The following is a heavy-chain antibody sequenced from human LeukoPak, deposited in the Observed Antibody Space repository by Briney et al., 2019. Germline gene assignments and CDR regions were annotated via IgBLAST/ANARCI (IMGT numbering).Heavy chain of an antibody. D-gene: IGHD2-2*01. Sequence: ASVKVSCKASGYTFTDYYIHWVRQAPGQGLEWMGRINPNSGGTNFAQKFQGRVTMTRDTSVSTAYMELTRLRSDDTAVYYCARDFQRPDFWGQGTLVTVSS. J-gene: IGHJ4*02. CDR2: INPNSGGT. CDR1: GYTFTDYY. V-gene: IGHV1-2*06. CDR3: ARDFQRPDF.